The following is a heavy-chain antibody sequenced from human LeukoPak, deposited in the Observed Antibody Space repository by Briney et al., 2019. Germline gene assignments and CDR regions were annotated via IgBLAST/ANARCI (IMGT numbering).Heavy chain of an antibody. CDR2: ISGSSSTR. Sequence: PGGSLRLSCAASGFTFSTYSMNWVRQAPGKGLEWVSYISGSSSTRYYADSVKGRFTISRDNAKNLLYLQMNSLRAEDTAAYYCARGLYDCSSTSCYFGFDPWGQGTLVTVSS. CDR1: GFTFSTYS. J-gene: IGHJ5*02. V-gene: IGHV3-48*01. CDR3: ARGLYDCSSTSCYFGFDP. D-gene: IGHD2-2*01.